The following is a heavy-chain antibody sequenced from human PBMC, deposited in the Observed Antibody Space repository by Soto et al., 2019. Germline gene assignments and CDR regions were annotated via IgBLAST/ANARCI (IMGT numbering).Heavy chain of an antibody. Sequence: PSETLSLTCTVSGGSISSGGHYWSWIRQHPGKGLEWIGYIYYSGSTYYNPSLKSRVTISVDTSKNQFSLKLSSVTAADTAVYYCARLIAAAGYFDYWGQGTLVTVSS. V-gene: IGHV4-31*03. CDR3: ARLIAAAGYFDY. CDR2: IYYSGST. J-gene: IGHJ4*02. D-gene: IGHD6-13*01. CDR1: GGSISSGGHY.